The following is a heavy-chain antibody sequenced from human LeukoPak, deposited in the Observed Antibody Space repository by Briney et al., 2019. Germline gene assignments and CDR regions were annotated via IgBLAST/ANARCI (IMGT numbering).Heavy chain of an antibody. Sequence: PGGSQRLSCAASGFTFSSFWIYWVRHAPGKGLVWVSRIRSDGSETLYADSVKGRFTISRDNAKNTLYLQMYSLRAEDTAVYYCARVRMGDDFNPFDYWGQGTLVTVSS. V-gene: IGHV3-74*01. CDR2: IRSDGSET. J-gene: IGHJ4*02. CDR1: GFTFSSFW. D-gene: IGHD3-16*01. CDR3: ARVRMGDDFNPFDY.